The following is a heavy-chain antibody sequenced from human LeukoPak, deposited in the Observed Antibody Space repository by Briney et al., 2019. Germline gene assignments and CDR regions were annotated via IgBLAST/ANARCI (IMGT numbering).Heavy chain of an antibody. CDR1: GGSFSGYY. J-gene: IGHJ4*02. D-gene: IGHD6-13*01. Sequence: SDTLSLTCAVYGGSFSGYYWSWIRQPPGKGLEWIGEINHSGSTNYNPYLKSRVTISVDTSKNQFSLKLSSVTAADTAVYYCARAAAFDYWGQGTLVTVSS. CDR2: INHSGST. CDR3: ARAAAFDY. V-gene: IGHV4-34*01.